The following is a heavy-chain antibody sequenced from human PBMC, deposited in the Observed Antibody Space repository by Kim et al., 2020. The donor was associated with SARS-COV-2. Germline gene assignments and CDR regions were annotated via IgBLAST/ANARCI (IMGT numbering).Heavy chain of an antibody. CDR2: IWYDGSNK. J-gene: IGHJ6*02. CDR1: GFTFSSYG. V-gene: IGHV3-33*06. Sequence: GGSLRLSCAASGFTFSSYGMHWVRQAPGKGLEWVAVIWYDGSNKYYADSVKGRFTISRDNSKNTLYLQMNSLRAEDTAVYYCAKGRTQDPVVAATCGMDVWGQGTTVTVSS. D-gene: IGHD2-15*01. CDR3: AKGRTQDPVVAATCGMDV.